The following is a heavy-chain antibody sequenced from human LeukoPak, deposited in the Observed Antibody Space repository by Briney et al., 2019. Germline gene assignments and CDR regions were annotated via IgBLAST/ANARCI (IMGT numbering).Heavy chain of an antibody. Sequence: GGSLRLSCEASGFSFSSHWIYWVRQAPGKGLVCVTRINNDGSGTTYADSVKGRFTISRDNAKNTLYLQMNSLRAEDTAVYYCARGTSGGYFDYWGQGTLVTVSS. CDR2: INNDGSGT. V-gene: IGHV3-74*01. D-gene: IGHD1-26*01. CDR1: GFSFSSHW. CDR3: ARGTSGGYFDY. J-gene: IGHJ4*02.